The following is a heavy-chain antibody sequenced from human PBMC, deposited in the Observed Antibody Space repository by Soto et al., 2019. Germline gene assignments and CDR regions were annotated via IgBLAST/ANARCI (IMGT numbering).Heavy chain of an antibody. CDR3: AHRRGIAVAGTSTGVLDY. CDR1: GYTFTSYD. Sequence: ASVKVSCKASGYTFTSYDINWVRQATGQGLEWMGWMNPNSGNTGYAQKFQGRLTITKDTSKNQVVLTMTNMDTVDTATYYCAHRRGIAVAGTSTGVLDYWGQGTLVTVSS. CDR2: MNPNSGNT. D-gene: IGHD6-19*01. V-gene: IGHV1-8*01. J-gene: IGHJ4*02.